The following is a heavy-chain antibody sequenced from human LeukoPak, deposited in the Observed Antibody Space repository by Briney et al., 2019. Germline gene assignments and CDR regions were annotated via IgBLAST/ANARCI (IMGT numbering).Heavy chain of an antibody. CDR2: ISGSGGST. V-gene: IGHV3-23*01. CDR3: AKTVGYYDIGAAFDI. J-gene: IGHJ3*02. CDR1: GFTFSSYA. D-gene: IGHD3-9*01. Sequence: GGSLRLSCAASGFTFSSYAMSWVRQAPGKGLEWVSAISGSGGSTYYADSAKGRFTISRDNSKNTLYLQMNSLRAEDTAVYYCAKTVGYYDIGAAFDIWGQGTMVTVSS.